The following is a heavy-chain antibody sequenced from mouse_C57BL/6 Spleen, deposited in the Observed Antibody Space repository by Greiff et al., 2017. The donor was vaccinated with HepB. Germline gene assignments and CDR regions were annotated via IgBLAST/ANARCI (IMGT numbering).Heavy chain of an antibody. CDR1: GYTFTSYW. Sequence: QVQLQQPGAELVKPGASVKLSCKASGYTFTSYWMHWVKQRRGQGLEWIGMIHPNSGSTNYNEKFKSKATLTVDKSSSTAYMQLSSLTSEDSAVYYCAREGYDYVLDYWGQGTTLTVSS. V-gene: IGHV1-64*01. D-gene: IGHD2-4*01. CDR2: IHPNSGST. J-gene: IGHJ2*01. CDR3: AREGYDYVLDY.